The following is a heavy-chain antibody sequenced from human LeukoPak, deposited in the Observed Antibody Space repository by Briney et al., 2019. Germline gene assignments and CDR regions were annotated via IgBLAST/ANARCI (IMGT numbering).Heavy chain of an antibody. CDR2: IYYSGST. V-gene: IGHV4-59*01. Sequence: SETLSLTCTVSGGSISSYYWSWIRQPPGKGLEWIGYIYYSGSTNYNPSLKSRVTISVDTSKNQFSLKLSSVTAADTAVYYCARGQWLDLDWYFDLWGRGTLVTVSS. J-gene: IGHJ2*01. CDR1: GGSISSYY. D-gene: IGHD6-19*01. CDR3: ARGQWLDLDWYFDL.